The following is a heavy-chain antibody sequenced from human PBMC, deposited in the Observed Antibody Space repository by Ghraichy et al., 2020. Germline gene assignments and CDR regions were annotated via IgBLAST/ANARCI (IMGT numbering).Heavy chain of an antibody. CDR2: INHSGST. CDR3: AGALTGTTVDY. D-gene: IGHD1-20*01. CDR1: GGSFSGYY. V-gene: IGHV4-34*01. Sequence: SQTLSLTCAVYGGSFSGYYWSWIRQPPGKGLEWLGEINHSGSTNYNPSLKSRVTISVDTSKNQFSLKLTSVTAADTAVYYCAGALTGTTVDYWGQGTLVTVSS. J-gene: IGHJ4*02.